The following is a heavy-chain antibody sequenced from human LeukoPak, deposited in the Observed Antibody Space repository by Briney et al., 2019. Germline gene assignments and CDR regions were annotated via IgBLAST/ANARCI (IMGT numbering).Heavy chain of an antibody. CDR2: INPRSGGT. CDR1: GYTFTDNY. CDR3: GRVAYCGSGCYYYFDY. Sequence: GASVKVSCKASGYTFTDNYIHWVRQAPGQGLEWMGWINPRSGGTSYGQKFQGRVTVTRDTSISTAYMVLSSLTSDDTAVYYCGRVAYCGSGCYYYFDYWGQGTLVTVSS. D-gene: IGHD2-21*02. J-gene: IGHJ4*02. V-gene: IGHV1-2*02.